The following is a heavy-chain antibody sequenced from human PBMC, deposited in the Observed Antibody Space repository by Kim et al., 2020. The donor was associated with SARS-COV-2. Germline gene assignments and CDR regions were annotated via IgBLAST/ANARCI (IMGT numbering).Heavy chain of an antibody. CDR1: GFTFSSYA. V-gene: IGHV3-30*04. D-gene: IGHD6-19*01. CDR2: ISYDGSNK. J-gene: IGHJ6*02. CDR3: ARESGYSSGWYDGGWSRYYYYGMDV. Sequence: GGSLRLSCAASGFTFSSYAMHWVRQAPGKGLEWVAVISYDGSNKYYADSVKGRFTISRDNSKNTLYLQMNSLRAEDTAVYYCARESGYSSGWYDGGWSRYYYYGMDVWGQGTTVTVSS.